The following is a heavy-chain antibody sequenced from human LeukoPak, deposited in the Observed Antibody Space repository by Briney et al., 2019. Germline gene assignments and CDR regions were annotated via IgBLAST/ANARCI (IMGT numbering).Heavy chain of an antibody. D-gene: IGHD3-22*01. V-gene: IGHV4-4*07. Sequence: SETLSLTCTVSGGSISGYFWSWVRQPAGKGLEWIGRIHDNGDSNHNPSLKSRVTMALDTSRNQVSLKLRSVTAADTAVYYCARLSTYDSSFYWGQGTLVTVSS. CDR2: IHDNGDS. J-gene: IGHJ4*02. CDR1: GGSISGYF. CDR3: ARLSTYDSSFY.